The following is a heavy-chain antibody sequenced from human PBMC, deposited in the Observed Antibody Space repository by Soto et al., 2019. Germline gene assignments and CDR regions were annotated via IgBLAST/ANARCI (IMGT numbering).Heavy chain of an antibody. CDR2: IYHSGRT. CDR1: GGSISNGYYY. CDR3: ARWVEVSLDYFDS. V-gene: IGHV4-31*03. D-gene: IGHD2-15*01. J-gene: IGHJ4*02. Sequence: SETLSLTCTVSGGSISNGYYYWSWVRQNPGKGLEWIGHIYHSGRTYYNPSLKSRVSISVDTSKSQFSLHLSSVTAADTAVYYCARWVEVSLDYFDSWGQGTPVTVSS.